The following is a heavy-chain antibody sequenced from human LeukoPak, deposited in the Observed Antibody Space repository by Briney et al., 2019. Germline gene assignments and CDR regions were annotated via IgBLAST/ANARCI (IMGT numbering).Heavy chain of an antibody. Sequence: GGSLRLSCAASGFTFSTFWMSWVRQAPGKGLEWVANIKEDGSEKYYVDSMKGRFTVSRDNAKNSLYLQMDGLRAEDTAVYSCARGGTFVSDYWGQGTLVTVSS. J-gene: IGHJ4*02. CDR1: GFTFSTFW. CDR2: IKEDGSEK. CDR3: ARGGTFVSDY. V-gene: IGHV3-7*01. D-gene: IGHD1-1*01.